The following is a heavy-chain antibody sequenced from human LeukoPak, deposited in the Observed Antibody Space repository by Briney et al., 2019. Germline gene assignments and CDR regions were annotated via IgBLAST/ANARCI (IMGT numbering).Heavy chain of an antibody. CDR1: GYTFTSYG. CDR2: ISAYNGNT. Sequence: GASVKVSCKASGYTFTSYGISWVRQAPGQGLEWMGWISAYNGNTNYAQKLQGRVIMTTDTSTSTAYMELRSLRSDDTAVYYCASCSTSCYDAFDIWGQGTMVTVSS. CDR3: ASCSTSCYDAFDI. V-gene: IGHV1-18*04. D-gene: IGHD2-2*01. J-gene: IGHJ3*02.